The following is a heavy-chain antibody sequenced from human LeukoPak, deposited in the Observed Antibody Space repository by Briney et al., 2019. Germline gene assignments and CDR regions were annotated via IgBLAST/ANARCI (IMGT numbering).Heavy chain of an antibody. CDR2: IYHSGTA. Sequence: SETLSLTCAVSGGSISSSNWWSWVRQPPGKGLEWIGGIYHSGTANYNPSLKSRVTISVDKSKNQFSLKLSSVTAADTAVYYCARAPNWKHFDYWGQGTLVTVSS. CDR1: GGSISSSNW. V-gene: IGHV4-4*02. CDR3: ARAPNWKHFDY. J-gene: IGHJ4*02. D-gene: IGHD1-1*01.